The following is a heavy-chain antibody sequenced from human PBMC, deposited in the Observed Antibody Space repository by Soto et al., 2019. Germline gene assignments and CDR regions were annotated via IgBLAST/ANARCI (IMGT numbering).Heavy chain of an antibody. CDR1: GGTFSSFA. Sequence: SVKVSCKASGGTFSSFAISWVRQAPGQGLEWMGDIIPLFGATNYAQTFQGRVTFTADESTTTAYMELRSLRSNDTAVYYCVRGLDTTVAHSHNWGQGTLVTVSS. D-gene: IGHD1-1*01. CDR3: VRGLDTTVAHSHN. V-gene: IGHV1-69*13. CDR2: IIPLFGAT. J-gene: IGHJ4*02.